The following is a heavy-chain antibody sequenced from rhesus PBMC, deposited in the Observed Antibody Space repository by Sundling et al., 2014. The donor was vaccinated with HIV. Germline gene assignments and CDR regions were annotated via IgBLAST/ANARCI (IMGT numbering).Heavy chain of an antibody. CDR1: GGSISGGYG. V-gene: IGHV4-76*01. D-gene: IGHD3-3*01. CDR3: ARDPWYYNIWTGYLHYGLDS. Sequence: QVQLQESGPGLLKPSETLSLTCAVSGGSISGGYGWGWIRQPPGKGLEWIGSLYSSSGNTYYNPSLKSRVTISTDTSKNQFSLKLSSVTAADTAVYYCARDPWYYNIWTGYLHYGLDSWGQGVVVTVSS. J-gene: IGHJ6*01. CDR2: LYSSSGNT.